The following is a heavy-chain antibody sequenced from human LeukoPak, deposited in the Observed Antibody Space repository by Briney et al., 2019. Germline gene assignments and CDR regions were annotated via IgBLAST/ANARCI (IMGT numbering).Heavy chain of an antibody. CDR1: GYTFTSYY. Sequence: ASVKVSCKASGYTFTSYYMHWVRQAPGQGLEWMGIINPSGGSTSYAQKFQGRVTMTRDTSTRTVYMELSSLRSEDTAVYYCARDNQEYGSWSYSVYWGQGTLVTVSS. V-gene: IGHV1-46*01. J-gene: IGHJ4*02. CDR3: ARDNQEYGSWSYSVY. CDR2: INPSGGST. D-gene: IGHD3-10*01.